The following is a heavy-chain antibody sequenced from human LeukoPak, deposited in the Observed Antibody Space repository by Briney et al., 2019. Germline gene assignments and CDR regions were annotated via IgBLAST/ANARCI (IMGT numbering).Heavy chain of an antibody. CDR1: GFNVSSNY. J-gene: IGHJ4*02. Sequence: GGSLRLSCAASGFNVSSNYMSWVRQAPGKGLEWVSAIYRGGATYYADSVKGRFTISRDNSKNTLYLQMNSLRVEDTAVYYCAREGMHDSSGYYPIGGSYYFDHWGQGTLVTVSS. V-gene: IGHV3-53*01. D-gene: IGHD3-22*01. CDR2: IYRGGAT. CDR3: AREGMHDSSGYYPIGGSYYFDH.